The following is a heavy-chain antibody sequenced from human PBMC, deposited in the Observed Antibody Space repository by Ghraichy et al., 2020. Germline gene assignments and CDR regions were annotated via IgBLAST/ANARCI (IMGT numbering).Heavy chain of an antibody. CDR3: ARAETVLIDY. V-gene: IGHV4-59*11. Sequence: SETLSLTCTVSGGSISSHYWIWIRQPPGKGLEWIGYIYYSGSTNYNPSLKSRVTISVDTSKNQFYLKLSSVIAADTAVYYCARAETVLIDYWGQGTLVTVSS. CDR2: IYYSGST. D-gene: IGHD4-11*01. J-gene: IGHJ4*02. CDR1: GGSISSHY.